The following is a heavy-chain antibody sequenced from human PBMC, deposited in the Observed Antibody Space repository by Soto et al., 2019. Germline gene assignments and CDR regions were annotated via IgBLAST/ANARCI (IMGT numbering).Heavy chain of an antibody. CDR1: GGSISSYY. J-gene: IGHJ5*01. D-gene: IGHD3-16*01. Sequence: SETLSLTCTVSGGSISSYYWSWIRQPPGKGLEWIGEIYYSGSTNYNPSLKSRVTISVDKSKNQFSLHLDSVTLEDTAVYYCARSWFGHQVHWFDSWGQGTLVTVSS. CDR3: ARSWFGHQVHWFDS. CDR2: IYYSGST. V-gene: IGHV4-59*12.